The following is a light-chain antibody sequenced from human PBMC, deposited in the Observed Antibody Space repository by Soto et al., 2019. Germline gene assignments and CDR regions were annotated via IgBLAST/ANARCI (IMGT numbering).Light chain of an antibody. CDR1: QNINTY. Sequence: EIVLTQSPATLSLSLGERATLSCRASQNINTYLVWYQQKPGQAPRLLIYDASKRAIGIPDRFSGSGSGTDFTLTISSLAPEDFALYYCQQRYRWPRAFGGGTKVEIK. CDR3: QQRYRWPRA. CDR2: DAS. V-gene: IGKV3-11*01. J-gene: IGKJ4*01.